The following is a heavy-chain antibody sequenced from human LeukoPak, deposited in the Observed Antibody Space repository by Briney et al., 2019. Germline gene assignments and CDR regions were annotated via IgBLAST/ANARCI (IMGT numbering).Heavy chain of an antibody. Sequence: ASVKVSCKASGYTFTSYGISWVRQAPGQGLEWMGWISAYNGNTNYAQKLQGRVTTTTDTSTSTAYMELRSLRSDDTAVYYCARGNTVVVTADFDYWGQGTLVTVSS. V-gene: IGHV1-18*01. J-gene: IGHJ4*02. CDR3: ARGNTVVVTADFDY. CDR2: ISAYNGNT. CDR1: GYTFTSYG. D-gene: IGHD2-21*02.